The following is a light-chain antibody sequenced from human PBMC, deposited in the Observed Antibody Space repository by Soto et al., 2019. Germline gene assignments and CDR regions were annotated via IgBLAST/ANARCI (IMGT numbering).Light chain of an antibody. CDR3: QQTYSTPWT. CDR1: QNIDSY. J-gene: IGKJ1*01. Sequence: DIQMTQSPSSLSASVGDRVTITCRASQNIDSYLNWYKQRPGKAPKLLIHDASSLQSGVTSRFSGSGSGTDFALTINSLQPEDFATIYCQQTYSTPWTFGQGTKVEIK. V-gene: IGKV1-39*01. CDR2: DAS.